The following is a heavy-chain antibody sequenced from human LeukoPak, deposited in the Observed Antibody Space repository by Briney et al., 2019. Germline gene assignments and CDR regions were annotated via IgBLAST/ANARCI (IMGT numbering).Heavy chain of an antibody. V-gene: IGHV4-59*01. CDR1: GGSISSYY. D-gene: IGHD1-26*01. CDR3: ARASIVGASFDY. J-gene: IGHJ4*02. CDR2: IYYSGST. Sequence: SETLSLTCTVSGGSISSYYWSWIRQPPGKGLEWIGYIYYSGSTNYNPSLKSRVTISVDTSKNQFSLKLSSVTAADTAVYYCARASIVGASFDYWGQGTLVNVSS.